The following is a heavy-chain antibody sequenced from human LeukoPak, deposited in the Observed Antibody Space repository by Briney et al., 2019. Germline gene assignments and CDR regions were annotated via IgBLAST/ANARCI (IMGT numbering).Heavy chain of an antibody. CDR3: ARDPDQIEGANFHY. J-gene: IGHJ4*02. CDR2: INQGGSRT. D-gene: IGHD1-26*01. Sequence: GGSLRLSCVASGFTFSSDWMNCGRQAPGEGLEWVANINQGGSRTNYADSVKGRFSISRDNAKNSLYLQMNSLRAEDTAVYYCARDPDQIEGANFHYWGQGTLVTVSS. CDR1: GFTFSSDW. V-gene: IGHV3-7*01.